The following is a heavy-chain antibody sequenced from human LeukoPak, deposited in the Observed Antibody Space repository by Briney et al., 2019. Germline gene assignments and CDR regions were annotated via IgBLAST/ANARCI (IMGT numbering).Heavy chain of an antibody. Sequence: GGSLRLSCAASGFTVSSNYMNWVRQAPGKGLEWVSVIYSGGSTYYADSVKGRFTISRDNSKNTLYLQMNSLRAEDTAVYYCARDWEVVPGQNWFDPRGQGTLVTVSS. J-gene: IGHJ5*02. CDR3: ARDWEVVPGQNWFDP. CDR1: GFTVSSNY. D-gene: IGHD2-2*01. CDR2: IYSGGST. V-gene: IGHV3-66*01.